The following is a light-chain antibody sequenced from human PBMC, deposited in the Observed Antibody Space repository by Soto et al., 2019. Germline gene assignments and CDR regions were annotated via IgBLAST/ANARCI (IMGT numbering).Light chain of an antibody. CDR2: GAS. J-gene: IGKJ4*01. V-gene: IGKV3-15*01. CDR1: QSVSSN. Sequence: EIVMTQSPATLSVSPGERPTLSCRASQSVSSNLAWYQQKPGQAPRLLIYGASTRATGIPARFSGSGSGTEFTLTISSLQSEDFVVYYCQQYNNWPPLTFGGGTKVEIK. CDR3: QQYNNWPPLT.